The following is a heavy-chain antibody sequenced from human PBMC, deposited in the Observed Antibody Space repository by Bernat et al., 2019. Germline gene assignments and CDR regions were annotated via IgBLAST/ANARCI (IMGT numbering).Heavy chain of an antibody. CDR2: ISSSSSYV. D-gene: IGHD6-19*01. J-gene: IGHJ4*02. V-gene: IGHV3-21*01. Sequence: EVQLVESGGGLVQPGGSLRLSCSASGFTFSSYSMNWVRQAPGKGLEWVSSISSSSSYVYYADSVKGRFTISRDNAKNSLYLQMNSLRAEDTAVYYCARERWLAYDYWGQGTLVTVSS. CDR3: ARERWLAYDY. CDR1: GFTFSSYS.